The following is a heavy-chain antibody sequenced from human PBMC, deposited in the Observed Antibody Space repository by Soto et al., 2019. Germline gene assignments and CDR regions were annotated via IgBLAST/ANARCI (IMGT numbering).Heavy chain of an antibody. CDR3: ARISVASRYMDV. CDR1: GGSIGRSSYY. Sequence: SETLSLTCTVSGGSIGRSSYYWGWIRQSPGKGLEWIGSFYYSGSTYYSPSLRSRVTISGDTSRKQISLRLSSVTAADTAVYYCARISVASRYMDVWGKGTTVTVSS. J-gene: IGHJ6*03. D-gene: IGHD5-12*01. V-gene: IGHV4-39*01. CDR2: FYYSGST.